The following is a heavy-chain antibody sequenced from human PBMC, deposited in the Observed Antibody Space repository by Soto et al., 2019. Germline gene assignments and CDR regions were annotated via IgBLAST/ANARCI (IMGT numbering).Heavy chain of an antibody. CDR2: ISAYNGNT. CDR1: GYTFTSYG. J-gene: IGHJ4*02. Sequence: GASVKVSCKASGYTFTSYGISWVRQAPAQGLEWMGWISAYNGNTNYAQKLQGRVTMTTDTSTSTAYMELRSLRSDDTAVYYCAWVVAAAGTGDFDYWGQGTLVTVSS. V-gene: IGHV1-18*01. CDR3: AWVVAAAGTGDFDY. D-gene: IGHD6-13*01.